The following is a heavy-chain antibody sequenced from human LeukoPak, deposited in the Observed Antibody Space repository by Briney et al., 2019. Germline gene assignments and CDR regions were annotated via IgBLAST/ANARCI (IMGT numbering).Heavy chain of an antibody. J-gene: IGHJ4*02. CDR2: MYPSGST. CDR1: GGSISSYY. Sequence: SETLSLTCTVSGGSISSYYWSWIRQPAGKGLEWIGRMYPSGSTNYNPSLKSRVTMSVDTSKNQFSLKLSSVTAADTAVYYCARSDSLSDSFDNWGQGTLVTVSS. CDR3: ARSDSLSDSFDN. D-gene: IGHD2-21*01. V-gene: IGHV4-4*07.